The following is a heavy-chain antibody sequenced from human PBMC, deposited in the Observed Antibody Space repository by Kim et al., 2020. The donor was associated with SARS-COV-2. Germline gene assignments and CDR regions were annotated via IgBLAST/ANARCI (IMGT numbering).Heavy chain of an antibody. CDR3: ARYHRGYDILTGPHYYYGMDV. J-gene: IGHJ6*02. CDR2: IDPSDSYT. Sequence: GESLKISCKGSGYSFTSYWISWVRQMPGKGLEWMGRIDPSDSYTNYSPSFQGHVTISADKSISTAYLQWSSLKASDTAMYYCARYHRGYDILTGPHYYYGMDVWGQGTTVTVSS. V-gene: IGHV5-10-1*01. D-gene: IGHD3-9*01. CDR1: GYSFTSYW.